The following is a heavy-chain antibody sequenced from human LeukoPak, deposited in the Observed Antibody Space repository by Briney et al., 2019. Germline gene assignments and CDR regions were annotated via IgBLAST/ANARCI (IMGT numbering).Heavy chain of an antibody. CDR2: ISSNGGST. D-gene: IGHD4-17*01. V-gene: IGHV3-64*01. CDR3: ARGLQTYGFDY. J-gene: IGHJ4*02. CDR1: GFTFSSYA. Sequence: GGSLRLSCAASGFTFSSYAMHWVRQAPGKGLEYVSAISSNGGSTYYANSVKGRFTIFRDNSKNTLYLQMGSLRAEDMAVYYCARGLQTYGFDYWGQGTLVTVSS.